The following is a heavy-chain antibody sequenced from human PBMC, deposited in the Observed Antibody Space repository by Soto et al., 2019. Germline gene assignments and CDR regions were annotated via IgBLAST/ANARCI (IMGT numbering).Heavy chain of an antibody. Sequence: GGSLRLSCAASGFTVSSNYMTWVRQAPGKGLEWVSLLYSGGNTYYADSVKGRFTISRDNSKNTLYLQMNSLRAEDTAVYYCARERIPEGGTHVAFDLWGQGTMVTVSS. J-gene: IGHJ3*01. CDR3: ARERIPEGGTHVAFDL. D-gene: IGHD2-15*01. CDR1: GFTVSSNY. CDR2: LYSGGNT. V-gene: IGHV3-53*01.